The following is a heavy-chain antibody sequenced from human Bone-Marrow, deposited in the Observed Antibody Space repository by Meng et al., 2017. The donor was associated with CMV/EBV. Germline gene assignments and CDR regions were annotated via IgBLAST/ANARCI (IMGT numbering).Heavy chain of an antibody. CDR2: ISSSGSTI. J-gene: IGHJ4*02. D-gene: IGHD2-2*02. V-gene: IGHV3-48*03. CDR3: ARGRQIYCSSTSCYRGFEC. CDR1: GFTFSSYE. Sequence: GGSLRLSCAASGFTFSSYEMNWVRQAPGKGLEWVSYISSSGSTIYYADSVKGRFTISRDNSKNTLYLQMNGLRAEDTAVYFCARGRQIYCSSTSCYRGFECWGQGTLVTVSS.